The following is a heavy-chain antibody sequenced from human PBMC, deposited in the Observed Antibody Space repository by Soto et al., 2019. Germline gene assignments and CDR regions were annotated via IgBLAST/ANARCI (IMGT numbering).Heavy chain of an antibody. J-gene: IGHJ4*02. CDR1: GGTFSSYT. Sequence: QVQLVQSGAEVKKPGSSVKVSCKASGGTFSSYTISWVRQAPGQGLEWMGRIIPILGIANYAQKFQGRVTITADKSTSTAYMELSSLRSEDTAVYYCASDGNYYDSREWGQGTLVNVSS. CDR3: ASDGNYYDSRE. D-gene: IGHD3-22*01. CDR2: IIPILGIA. V-gene: IGHV1-69*02.